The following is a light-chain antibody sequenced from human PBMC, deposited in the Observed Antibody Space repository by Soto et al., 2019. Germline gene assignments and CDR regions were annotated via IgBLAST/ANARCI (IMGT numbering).Light chain of an antibody. CDR3: QSYDSSPAKV. Sequence: QSVLTQPPSVSGAPGQRVTLSCTWSSSNIGAGYDVHWYQQLPGTAPKLLIFGNSNRPSGVPDRFSGSKSGTSASLAITGLQAEDEADYYCQSYDSSPAKVFGGGTKLTVL. J-gene: IGLJ2*01. CDR2: GNS. V-gene: IGLV1-40*01. CDR1: SSNIGAGYD.